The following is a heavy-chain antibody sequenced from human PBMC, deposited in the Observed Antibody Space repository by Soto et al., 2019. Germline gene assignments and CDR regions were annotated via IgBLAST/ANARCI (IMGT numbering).Heavy chain of an antibody. J-gene: IGHJ4*02. D-gene: IGHD6-19*01. CDR3: AIGIAVAGTFSSDY. CDR1: GGSFSGYY. Sequence: PSETLSLTCAVYGGSFSGYYWSWIRQPPGKGLEWIGEINHSGSTNYNPSLKSRVTISVDTSKNQFSQKLNSVTAADTAVYYCAIGIAVAGTFSSDYWGQGTLVTVSS. CDR2: INHSGST. V-gene: IGHV4-34*01.